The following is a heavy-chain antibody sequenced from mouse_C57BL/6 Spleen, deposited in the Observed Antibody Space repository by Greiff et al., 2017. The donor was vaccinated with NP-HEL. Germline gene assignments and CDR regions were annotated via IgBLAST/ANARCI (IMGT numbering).Heavy chain of an antibody. V-gene: IGHV5-16*01. J-gene: IGHJ2*01. CDR1: GFTFSDYY. CDR2: INYDGSST. CDR3: ARVSIHVYFDY. D-gene: IGHD2-3*01. Sequence: DVKLVESEGGLVQPGSSMKLSCTASGFTFSDYYMAWVRQVPEKGLEWVANINYDGSSTYYLDTLKSRFIISRDNAKNILYLQMSSLKSEDTATYYCARVSIHVYFDYWGQGTTLTVSS.